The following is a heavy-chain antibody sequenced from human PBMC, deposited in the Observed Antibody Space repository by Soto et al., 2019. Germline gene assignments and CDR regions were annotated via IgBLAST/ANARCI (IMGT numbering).Heavy chain of an antibody. CDR1: GGSISTSSYY. D-gene: IGHD3-16*01. V-gene: IGHV4-39*01. CDR3: ARLGKSCWPFDY. Sequence: SETLSLPCTVSGGSISTSSYYWSWVRQPPGKGVDWIGSIYYSRSTYYNPSLKSRVTISVDTSKNQLSLNLSSVTAADTAVYDCARLGKSCWPFDYWGQGTLVTVSS. CDR2: IYYSRST. J-gene: IGHJ4*02.